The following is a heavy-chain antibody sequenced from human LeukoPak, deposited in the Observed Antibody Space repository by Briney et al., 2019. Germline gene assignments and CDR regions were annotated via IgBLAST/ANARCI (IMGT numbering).Heavy chain of an antibody. D-gene: IGHD3-10*01. CDR2: IYYSGST. CDR3: AGYTSGRFFFDF. CDR1: GGSINTYY. Sequence: SETLSLTCSVSGGSINTYYWSWLRQPPGKGLEWIWYIYYSGSTNYNPSPKSRVTMSVDTSKNQISLNLTSVDAADTAVYYCAGYTSGRFFFDFWGQGALVTVSS. J-gene: IGHJ4*02. V-gene: IGHV4-59*01.